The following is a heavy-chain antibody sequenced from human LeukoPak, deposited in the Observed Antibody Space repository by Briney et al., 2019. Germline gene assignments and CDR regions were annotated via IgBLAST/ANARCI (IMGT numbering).Heavy chain of an antibody. CDR1: GFTFIDYD. V-gene: IGHV3-13*01. CDR3: ARGGIQVSGIDEFDY. D-gene: IGHD6-19*01. CDR2: IGIHGDT. Sequence: GGSLRLSCAASGFTFIDYDMHWVRQVIGKGLEWVSVIGIHGDTHYSGSVKGRFTISRENAESSLYLQMNSLRAEDTAVYYCARGGIQVSGIDEFDYWGQGTLVTVSS. J-gene: IGHJ4*02.